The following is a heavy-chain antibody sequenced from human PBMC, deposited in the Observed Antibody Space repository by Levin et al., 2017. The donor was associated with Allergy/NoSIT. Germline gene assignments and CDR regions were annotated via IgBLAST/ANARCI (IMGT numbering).Heavy chain of an antibody. CDR1: GGTFSSYA. CDR3: ARAALRYFDWLESPFDY. Sequence: ASVKVSCKASGGTFSSYAISWVRQAPGQGLEWMGRIIPILGIANYAQQFQGRVTITADKSTSTAYMELSSLRSEDTAVYYCARAALRYFDWLESPFDYWGQGTLVTVSS. J-gene: IGHJ4*02. CDR2: IIPILGIA. V-gene: IGHV1-69*04. D-gene: IGHD3-9*01.